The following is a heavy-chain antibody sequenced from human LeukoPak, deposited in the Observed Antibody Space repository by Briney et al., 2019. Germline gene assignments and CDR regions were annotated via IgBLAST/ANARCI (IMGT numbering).Heavy chain of an antibody. D-gene: IGHD5-12*01. Sequence: PGGSLRLSCAASGFTFSSYSMNWVRQAPGKGLEWVSYISSSSSTIYYADSVKGRFTISRDNAKNSLYLQMNSLRAGDTAVYYCARDSDSYSGYDEPVFDYWGQGTLVTVSS. J-gene: IGHJ4*02. CDR3: ARDSDSYSGYDEPVFDY. CDR2: ISSSSSTI. V-gene: IGHV3-48*01. CDR1: GFTFSSYS.